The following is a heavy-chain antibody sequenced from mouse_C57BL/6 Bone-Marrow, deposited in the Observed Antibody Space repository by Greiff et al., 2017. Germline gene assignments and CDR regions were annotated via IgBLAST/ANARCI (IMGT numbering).Heavy chain of an antibody. CDR3: ARSEAYYYGSSYYFDY. V-gene: IGHV1-59*01. D-gene: IGHD1-1*01. CDR2: IDPSDSYT. Sequence: QVQLQQPGAELVRPGTSVKLSCKAAGYTFTSYWMHWVKQRPGQGLEWIGVIDPSDSYTNYNQKFKGKATLTVDTSSSTAYMQLSSLTSEDSAVYYCARSEAYYYGSSYYFDYWGQGTTLTVSS. J-gene: IGHJ2*01. CDR1: GYTFTSYW.